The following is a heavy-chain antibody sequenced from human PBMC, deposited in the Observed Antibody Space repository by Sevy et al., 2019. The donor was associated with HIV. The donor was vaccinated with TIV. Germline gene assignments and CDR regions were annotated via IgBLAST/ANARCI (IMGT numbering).Heavy chain of an antibody. CDR2: INHSGST. CDR1: GGSFSGYY. D-gene: IGHD2-2*01. CDR3: ARHCSSSSCSHAFDI. J-gene: IGHJ3*02. Sequence: SETLSPTCAVYGGSFSGYYWSWIRQPPGKGLEWVGEINHSGSTNYNPSLKSRVTISVDTSNNQFSLKLSSVTAADTAVYYCARHCSSSSCSHAFDIWGQGTMVTVSS. V-gene: IGHV4-34*01.